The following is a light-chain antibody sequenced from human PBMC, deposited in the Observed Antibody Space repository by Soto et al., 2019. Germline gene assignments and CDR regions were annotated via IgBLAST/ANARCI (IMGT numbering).Light chain of an antibody. CDR2: GAS. J-gene: IGKJ4*01. V-gene: IGKV3-15*01. Sequence: EIVMTQSPATPSVSPGERATLSCRASQSVSSNLAWYQQKPGQAPRLLIYGASTRATGIPARFSGSGSGTEFTLTISSLQSEDFAVYYCQQYNNWPAVTFGGGTKVEIK. CDR1: QSVSSN. CDR3: QQYNNWPAVT.